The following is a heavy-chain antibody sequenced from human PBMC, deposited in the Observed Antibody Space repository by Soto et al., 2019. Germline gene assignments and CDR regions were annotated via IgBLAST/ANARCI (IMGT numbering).Heavy chain of an antibody. CDR3: ARDRRVPAPFNYYYYMDV. CDR2: ISAYNGNT. D-gene: IGHD2-2*01. CDR1: GYTFTSYG. Sequence: QVQLVQSGAEVKKPGASVKVSCKASGYTFTSYGISWVRQAPGQGLEWMGWISAYNGNTNYAQKLQGRVTMTTDTATSTAYMELRSLRSDDTAVYYCARDRRVPAPFNYYYYMDVLGKGTTVTVSS. V-gene: IGHV1-18*01. J-gene: IGHJ6*03.